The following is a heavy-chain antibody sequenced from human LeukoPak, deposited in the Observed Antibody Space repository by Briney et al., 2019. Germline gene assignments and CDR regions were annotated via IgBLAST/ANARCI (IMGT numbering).Heavy chain of an antibody. V-gene: IGHV1-2*02. D-gene: IGHD3-3*01. J-gene: IGHJ4*02. CDR1: GYTFTGYY. CDR3: ARGSITIFGVVIPSDY. Sequence: ASVKVSCKASGYTFTGYYMHWVRQAPGQGLEWMGWINPKSGGTNYAQKFQGRVTMTRDTSISTAYMDLSRLRSDVTAVYYCARGSITIFGVVIPSDYWGQGTLVTVSS. CDR2: INPKSGGT.